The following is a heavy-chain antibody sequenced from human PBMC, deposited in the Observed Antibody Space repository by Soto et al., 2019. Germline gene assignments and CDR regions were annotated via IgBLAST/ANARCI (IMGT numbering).Heavy chain of an antibody. CDR1: GFTFSSYG. CDR2: IWYDGSNK. CDR3: ARDSSTSLFSFWKTSGVDD. D-gene: IGHD2-2*01. Sequence: GGSLRLSCAASGFTFSSYGMHWVRQAPGKGLEWVAVIWYDGSNKYYADSVKGRFTISRDNSKNTLYLQMNSLRAEDTAVYYCARDSSTSLFSFWKTSGVDDWGQGTLVTVSS. J-gene: IGHJ4*02. V-gene: IGHV3-33*01.